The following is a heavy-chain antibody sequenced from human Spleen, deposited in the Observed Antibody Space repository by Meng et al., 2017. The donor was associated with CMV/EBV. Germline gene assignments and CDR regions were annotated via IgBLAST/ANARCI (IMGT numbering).Heavy chain of an antibody. CDR1: GFSFSSYE. V-gene: IGHV3-48*03. Sequence: GESLKISCVASGFSFSSYEINWVRQAPGKGLEWLSYINSDGSTIYHADSVRGRFTISRDNAKNSLYLQMNSLRAEDTAVYYCARDRGWYQLLGVFDVWGQGTMVTVSS. J-gene: IGHJ3*01. CDR3: ARDRGWYQLLGVFDV. D-gene: IGHD2-2*01. CDR2: INSDGSTI.